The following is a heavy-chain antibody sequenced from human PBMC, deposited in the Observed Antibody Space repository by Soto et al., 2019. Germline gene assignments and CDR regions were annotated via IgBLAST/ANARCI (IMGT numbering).Heavy chain of an antibody. V-gene: IGHV3-30*18. D-gene: IGHD6-19*01. CDR1: GFIFSNYG. CDR3: AKDFVDRQWSRYYFDY. CDR2: ISYDGSNK. J-gene: IGHJ4*02. Sequence: GGSLSLSCAASGFIFSNYGMHWVRQAPGKGLEWVAVISYDGSNKYYTDSVKGRFAISRDNPKNTVYLQMNSLRAEDTALYYCAKDFVDRQWSRYYFDYWGQGTLVTVSS.